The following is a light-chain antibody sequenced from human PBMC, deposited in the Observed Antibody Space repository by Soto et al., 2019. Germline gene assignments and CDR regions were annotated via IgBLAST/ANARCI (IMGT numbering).Light chain of an antibody. V-gene: IGKV3-20*01. CDR1: QSVSSSY. Sequence: MVLTQSPGTLSSSPGERATLSCRASQSVSSSYLSWYQQKPGQAPILLIYGASSWATGIPARFSGSGSGTDFTLTISNLQSEDFALYYCQQYYSGPYTFGQGTKLEIK. CDR3: QQYYSGPYT. CDR2: GAS. J-gene: IGKJ2*01.